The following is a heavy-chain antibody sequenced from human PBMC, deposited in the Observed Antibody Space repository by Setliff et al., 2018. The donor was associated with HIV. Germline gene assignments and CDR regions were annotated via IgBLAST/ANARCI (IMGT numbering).Heavy chain of an antibody. CDR2: IKDKTNGGTV. D-gene: IGHD6-19*01. V-gene: IGHV3-15*01. CDR1: GFTFSDAW. Sequence: LRLSCAASGFTFSDAWMSWVRQAPGKGLEWVGRIKDKTNGGTVDYAAPVKGSYKFYADSVKGRFTISRDNSKNTLYLQMNSLRPEDTAVYYCAKNLYRSPWSPLDYWGQGTLVTVSS. CDR3: AKNLYRSPWSPLDY. J-gene: IGHJ4*02.